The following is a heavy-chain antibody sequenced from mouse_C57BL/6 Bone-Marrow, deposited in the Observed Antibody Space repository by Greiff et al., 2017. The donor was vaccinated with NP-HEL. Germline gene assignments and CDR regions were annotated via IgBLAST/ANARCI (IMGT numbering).Heavy chain of an antibody. D-gene: IGHD2-2*01. CDR2: IWSGGST. J-gene: IGHJ3*01. Sequence: VQVVESGPGLVQPSQCLSITCTVSGFSLTSYGVHWVRQSPGKGLEWLGVIWSGGSTDYNAAFISRLSISKDNSKSQVFFKMNSLQADDTAIYYCARKGVYGYDEAWFAYWGQGTLVTVSA. CDR1: GFSLTSYG. CDR3: ARKGVYGYDEAWFAY. V-gene: IGHV2-2*01.